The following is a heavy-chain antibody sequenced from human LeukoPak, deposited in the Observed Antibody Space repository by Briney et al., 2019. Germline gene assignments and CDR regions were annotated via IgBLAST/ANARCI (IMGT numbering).Heavy chain of an antibody. CDR3: AREVGSSRAFDI. V-gene: IGHV3-11*05. CDR1: LFRFCDYY. D-gene: IGHD2-15*01. Sequence: RGSLRLSCARSLFRFCDYYMAWVRQTPGQGLQRVSFFDRGRDGKAHADSVQGRFTFSRDNDKNSLYLLLNSLTAEDTAVYYCAREVGSSRAFDIWGQGTMVTVSS. CDR2: FDRGRDGK. J-gene: IGHJ3*02.